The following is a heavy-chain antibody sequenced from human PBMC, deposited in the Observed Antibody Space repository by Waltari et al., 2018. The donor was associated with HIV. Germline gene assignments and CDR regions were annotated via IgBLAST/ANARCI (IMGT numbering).Heavy chain of an antibody. CDR1: GYTFTGYY. V-gene: IGHV1-2*02. CDR3: AREPSLTTAYDY. Sequence: HVQLVQSGAEVKNPGASVKVSCKAPGYTFTGYYMHWVRQAPGQGLEWMGWINPNSGGTNYAQKFQGRVTMTRDTSISTAYMELTRLRSDDTAVYYCAREPSLTTAYDYWGQGTLVTVSS. D-gene: IGHD4-17*01. J-gene: IGHJ4*02. CDR2: INPNSGGT.